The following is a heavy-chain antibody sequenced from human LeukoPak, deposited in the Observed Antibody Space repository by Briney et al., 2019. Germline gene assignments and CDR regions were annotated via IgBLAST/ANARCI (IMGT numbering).Heavy chain of an antibody. CDR2: ISAYNRNT. V-gene: IGHV1-18*01. J-gene: IGHJ1*01. Sequence: EASVKLSCKAFGYTLTSYGISWVRQAPGQGLEWMGWISAYNRNTNYAQNLQARLTMTIDTSTSTEYMEPKSLISDDSAVYYCAGACSFSSQYFHHWGQGTLVTVSS. D-gene: IGHD6-6*01. CDR3: AGACSFSSQYFHH. CDR1: GYTLTSYG.